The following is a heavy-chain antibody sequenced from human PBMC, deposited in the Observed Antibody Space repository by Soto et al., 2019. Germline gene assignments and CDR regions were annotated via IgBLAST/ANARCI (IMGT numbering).Heavy chain of an antibody. CDR1: GFTFDDYA. D-gene: IGHD1-7*01. CDR3: AKDITGTTYDAFDI. CDR2: ISCNSGSI. V-gene: IGHV3-9*01. J-gene: IGHJ3*02. Sequence: GGSLRLSCAASGFTFDDYAMHWVRQAPGKGLEWVSGISCNSGSIGYADSVKGRFTISRDNAKNALYLQMNSLRAEDTALYYCAKDITGTTYDAFDIWGQGTMVTVSS.